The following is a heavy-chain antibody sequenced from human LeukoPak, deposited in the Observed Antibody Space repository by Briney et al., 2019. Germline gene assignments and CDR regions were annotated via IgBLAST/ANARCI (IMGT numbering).Heavy chain of an antibody. CDR1: GYTFTGYY. CDR2: INPNSGGT. D-gene: IGHD5-18*01. Sequence: ASVKVSFKASGYTFTGYYMHWVRQAPGQGLEWMGWINPNSGGTNYAQKVQGRVTMARDTSISTAYMELSRLRSDDTAVYYCAYPRGYSYGSYGMDVWGQGTTVTVSS. CDR3: AYPRGYSYGSYGMDV. V-gene: IGHV1-2*02. J-gene: IGHJ6*02.